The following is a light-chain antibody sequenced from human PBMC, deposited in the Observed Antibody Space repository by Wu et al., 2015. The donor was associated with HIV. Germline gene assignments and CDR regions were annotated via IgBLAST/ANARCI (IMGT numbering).Light chain of an antibody. CDR3: QQSYISPLT. CDR1: QSVSGF. CDR2: GSS. V-gene: IGKV1-39*01. Sequence: DIQMTQSPSSLSASVGDRVTITCRASQSVSGFLNWYQRKPGKAPKVLIYGSSTLQSGVPSRFSAYGSGTDFTLTISSLQPEDFATYYCQQSYISPLTFGGGTKVEIK. J-gene: IGKJ4*01.